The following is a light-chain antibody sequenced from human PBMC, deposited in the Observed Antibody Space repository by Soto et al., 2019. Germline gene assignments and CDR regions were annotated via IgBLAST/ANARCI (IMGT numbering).Light chain of an antibody. CDR1: NSDVGDYEY. V-gene: IGLV2-11*01. CDR3: CAYIRTYTPLV. Sequence: QSALTQPRSVSGSPGQSVTISCTGSNSDVGDYEYVSWYQQHPGKAPKLMIFGVTKRPSGIPDRFSGSKSGNTASLTISGLPAEEVGDYYTCAYIRTYTPLVFAGESQLTL. CDR2: GVT. J-gene: IGLJ3*02.